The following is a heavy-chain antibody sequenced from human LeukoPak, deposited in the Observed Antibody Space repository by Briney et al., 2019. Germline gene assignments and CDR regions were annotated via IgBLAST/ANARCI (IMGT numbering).Heavy chain of an antibody. CDR1: GGSFTGYY. V-gene: IGHV4-34*01. CDR3: ARGLPLGARPRGYFQQ. Sequence: PSQTLSLTCALYGGSFTGYYGGWIPHPPGKGLEWMGEINHSGRPNYNPSLKSRVTISLAMSKNQFSLKLSSLTPANTAVFNDARGLPLGARPRGYFQQWGEGTLVTVSS. J-gene: IGHJ1*01. D-gene: IGHD6-6*01. CDR2: INHSGRP.